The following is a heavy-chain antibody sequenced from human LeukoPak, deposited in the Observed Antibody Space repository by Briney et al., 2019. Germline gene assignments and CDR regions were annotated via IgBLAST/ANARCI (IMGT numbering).Heavy chain of an antibody. V-gene: IGHV3-21*01. D-gene: IGHD1-14*01. CDR3: ARGESTGAFDI. J-gene: IGHJ3*02. CDR2: ISSSSSYI. Sequence: GGSLRLSCASSAFTFSIYSINWVRQAPGKGLEWVSSISSSSSYISYADSVKGRFTISRDNAKNSLYVQMNSLRAEDTAVYYCARGESTGAFDIWGQGTMVTVSS. CDR1: AFTFSIYS.